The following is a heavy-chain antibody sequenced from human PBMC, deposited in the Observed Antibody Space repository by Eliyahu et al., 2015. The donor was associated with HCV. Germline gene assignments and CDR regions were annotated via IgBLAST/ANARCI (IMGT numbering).Heavy chain of an antibody. CDR1: GGTFSSYA. CDR3: AERVYYYDSSGRGPYYYYGMDV. Sequence: QVQLVQSGAEVKKPGSSVKVSCKASGGTFSSYAISWVRQAPGQGLEWMGGIIPIFGTANYAQKFQGRVTITADEPTSTAYMELSSLRSEDTAVYYCAERVYYYDSSGRGPYYYYGMDVWGQGTTVTVSS. D-gene: IGHD3-22*01. CDR2: IIPIFGTA. V-gene: IGHV1-69*01. J-gene: IGHJ6*02.